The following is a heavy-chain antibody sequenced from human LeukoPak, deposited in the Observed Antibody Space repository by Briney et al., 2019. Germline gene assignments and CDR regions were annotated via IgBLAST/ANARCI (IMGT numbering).Heavy chain of an antibody. V-gene: IGHV4-59*08. CDR1: GGSISSYY. CDR3: ASSYSGSYYYFDY. D-gene: IGHD1-26*01. J-gene: IGHJ4*02. CDR2: IYYSGST. Sequence: SETLSLTCTVSGGSISSYYWSWIRQPPGKGVEGIGYIYYSGSTNYNPSLKSRVTISVEPSKNQLSLKLSSVTAADTAVYYCASSYSGSYYYFDYWGQGTLVTVSS.